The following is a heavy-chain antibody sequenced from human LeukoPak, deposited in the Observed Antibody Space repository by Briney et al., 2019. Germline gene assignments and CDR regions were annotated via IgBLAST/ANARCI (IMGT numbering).Heavy chain of an antibody. D-gene: IGHD2-2*01. V-gene: IGHV1-18*01. CDR1: GYTFTTYG. J-gene: IGHJ4*02. CDR3: ARDDCSSTSCLNDY. CDR2: ISAYNGDT. Sequence: ASVKVSCKASGYTFTTYGISWVRQAPGQGLEWMGWISAYNGDTSYAQKLQGRVTMTTDTSTSTTYMELRSLGSDDTAVYYCARDDCSSTSCLNDYWGQGTLVTVSS.